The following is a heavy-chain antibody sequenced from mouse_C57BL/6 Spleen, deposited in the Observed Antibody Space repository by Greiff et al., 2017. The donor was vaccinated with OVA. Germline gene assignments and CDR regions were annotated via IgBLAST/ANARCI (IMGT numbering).Heavy chain of an antibody. CDR2: IDPETGGT. Sequence: QVQLQQSGAELVRPGASVTLSCKASGYTFTDYEMHWVKQTPVHGLEWIGAIDPETGGTAYNQKFKGKAILTADKSSSTAYMELRSLTSEDSAVYYCTGGTMVTTERGYYAMDYWGQGTSVTVSS. J-gene: IGHJ4*01. D-gene: IGHD2-2*01. CDR3: TGGTMVTTERGYYAMDY. CDR1: GYTFTDYE. V-gene: IGHV1-15*01.